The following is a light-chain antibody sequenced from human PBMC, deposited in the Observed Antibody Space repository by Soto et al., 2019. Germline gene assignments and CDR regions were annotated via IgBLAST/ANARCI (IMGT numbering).Light chain of an antibody. CDR2: RNN. Sequence: QSAVTQPPSASGTPGQRVTISCSGSSSNIGSNYVSWYQQLPGTAPKLLISRNNQRPSGVPDRFSGSRSGTSASLAISGLRSEDEAYYFCAAWDDSVHGWVFGGGTQLTVL. CDR1: SSNIGSNY. V-gene: IGLV1-47*01. J-gene: IGLJ3*02. CDR3: AAWDDSVHGWV.